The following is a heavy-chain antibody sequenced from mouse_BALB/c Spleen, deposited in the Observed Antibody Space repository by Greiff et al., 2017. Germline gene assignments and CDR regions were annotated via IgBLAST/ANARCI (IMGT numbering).Heavy chain of an antibody. Sequence: VQRVESGAELMKPGASVKISCKATGYTFSSYWIEWVKQRPGHGLEWIGEILPGSGSTNYNEKFKGKATFTADTSSNTAYMQLSSLTSEDSAVYYCARGTVVAGDYFDYWGQGTTLTVSS. CDR2: ILPGSGST. V-gene: IGHV1-9*01. D-gene: IGHD1-1*01. J-gene: IGHJ2*01. CDR3: ARGTVVAGDYFDY. CDR1: GYTFSSYW.